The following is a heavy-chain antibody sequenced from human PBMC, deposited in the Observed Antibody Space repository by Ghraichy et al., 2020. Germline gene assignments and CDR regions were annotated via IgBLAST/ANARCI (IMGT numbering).Heavy chain of an antibody. CDR3: ARVSDY. CDR1: GGSFNDYA. CDR2: INYSGSP. V-gene: IGHV4-34*01. J-gene: IGHJ4*02. Sequence: SETLSLTCAVYGGSFNDYAWGWIRQSPGKGLEWIGEINYSGSPNYNPSIPSLKSRVTISIDTSKNQFSLKLTSVTAADTAVYFCARVSDYWSQGTLVIVSS.